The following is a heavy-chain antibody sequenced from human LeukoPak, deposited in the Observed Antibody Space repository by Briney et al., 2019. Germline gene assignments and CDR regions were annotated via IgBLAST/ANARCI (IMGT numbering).Heavy chain of an antibody. J-gene: IGHJ4*02. CDR3: ARPGRGNLGLGYFDY. D-gene: IGHD3-10*01. V-gene: IGHV4-39*01. CDR2: IYYSGST. Sequence: PSETLSLTCTVSGGSISSSSYYWGWIRQPPGKGLEWIGSIYYSGSTYYNPSLKSRVIISVDTSKNQFSLKLNSVTAADTAVYYCARPGRGNLGLGYFDYWGQGTLVTVSS. CDR1: GGSISSSSYY.